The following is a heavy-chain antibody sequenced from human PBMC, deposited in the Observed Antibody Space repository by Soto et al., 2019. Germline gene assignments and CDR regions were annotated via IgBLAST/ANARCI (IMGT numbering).Heavy chain of an antibody. D-gene: IGHD4-17*01. CDR3: AKDRTTVSTPAYFDL. CDR1: GFTFSICA. J-gene: IGHJ2*01. Sequence: EVKLLESGGGLIQPGGSLRLSCAASGFTFSICAMSWVRQAPGKGLEWVSAISGSGGSTFYADSVKGRFTISRDNSKNTLCLQMSSLRAEDTAVYYCAKDRTTVSTPAYFDLWGRGTLVTVSS. V-gene: IGHV3-23*01. CDR2: ISGSGGST.